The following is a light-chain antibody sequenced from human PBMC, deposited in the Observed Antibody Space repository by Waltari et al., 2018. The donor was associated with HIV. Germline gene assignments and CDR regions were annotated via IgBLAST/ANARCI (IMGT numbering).Light chain of an antibody. J-gene: IGKJ5*01. CDR3: QQYNKGPLGIT. V-gene: IGKV3-15*01. CDR1: QSVSSN. CDR2: GAT. Sequence: EIVMTQSPATLSVSPGGRATLFCKACQSVSSNLAWYQQKPGQGPRLLIYGATTRATGFPARFGGSGSGTEFTLTISSLQSEDFGVYYCQQYNKGPLGITFGQGTRLEI.